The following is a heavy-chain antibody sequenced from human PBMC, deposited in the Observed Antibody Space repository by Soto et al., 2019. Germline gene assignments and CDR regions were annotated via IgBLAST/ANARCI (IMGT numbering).Heavy chain of an antibody. J-gene: IGHJ6*03. V-gene: IGHV3-23*01. CDR3: AKAGYCSSATCATRYYYMDV. Sequence: PGGSLRLSCAASGFTFSSYAMGWARQAPGKGLEWVSAISGSGGSTYYADSVKGRFTISRDNSKNTLYLQMNSLRAEDTAVYYCAKAGYCSSATCATRYYYMDVWGKGTTVTVSS. D-gene: IGHD2-2*01. CDR1: GFTFSSYA. CDR2: ISGSGGST.